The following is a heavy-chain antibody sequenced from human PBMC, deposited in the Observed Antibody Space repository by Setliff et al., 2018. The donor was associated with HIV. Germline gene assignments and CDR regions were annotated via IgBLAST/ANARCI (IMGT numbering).Heavy chain of an antibody. Sequence: SETLSLTCAVSGYSISSGYYWGGIRQPPGKGLEWIGSIYTSGSTNYNPSLKSRVTISVDTSKNQFSLRLSSVTAADTAVYYCARRQQLVVPSNFDYWGQGTLVTVSS. D-gene: IGHD6-13*01. CDR2: IYTSGST. CDR1: GYSISSGYY. J-gene: IGHJ4*02. CDR3: ARRQQLVVPSNFDY. V-gene: IGHV4-38-2*01.